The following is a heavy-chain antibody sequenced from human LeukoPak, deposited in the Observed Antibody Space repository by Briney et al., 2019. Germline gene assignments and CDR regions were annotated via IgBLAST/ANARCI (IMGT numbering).Heavy chain of an antibody. J-gene: IGHJ4*02. CDR2: INHSGST. Sequence: SETLSLTCAVYGGSFSGYYWSWIRQPPGKGLEWIGEINHSGSTNYNPSLKSRVTISVDTSKNQFSLKLSSVTAADTAVYYSARHVTATLTGYSRTTIHPFDYWGQGTLVTVSS. CDR1: GGSFSGYY. D-gene: IGHD3-9*01. CDR3: ARHVTATLTGYSRTTIHPFDY. V-gene: IGHV4-34*01.